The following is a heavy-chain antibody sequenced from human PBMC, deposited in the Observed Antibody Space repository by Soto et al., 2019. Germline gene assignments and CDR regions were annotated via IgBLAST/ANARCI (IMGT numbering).Heavy chain of an antibody. D-gene: IGHD3-9*01. CDR2: IYYGGST. Sequence: SETLSLTCTVSGGSISSNYWSWIRQPPGKGLEWIGYIYYGGSTHSNPSLKSRVIISLDTSKNQVVLTMTNMGPMDTGTYYCARKGPEDWPLDYWGQGTLVTVSS. J-gene: IGHJ4*02. CDR3: ARKGPEDWPLDY. V-gene: IGHV4-59*01. CDR1: GGSISSNY.